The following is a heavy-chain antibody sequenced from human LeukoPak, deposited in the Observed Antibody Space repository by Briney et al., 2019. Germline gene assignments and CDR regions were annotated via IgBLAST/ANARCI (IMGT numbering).Heavy chain of an antibody. CDR3: AKDLSLYCGGDCYRNEFYFDY. D-gene: IGHD2-21*02. V-gene: IGHV4-59*01. CDR1: GGSITSYY. J-gene: IGHJ4*02. CDR2: IYYSGST. Sequence: SETLSLTCTVSGGSITSYYWSWIRQPPGKGLECIGYIYYSGSTYYNPSLKSRVTISVDTSKNQFSLKLSSVTAADTAVYYCAKDLSLYCGGDCYRNEFYFDYWGQGTLVTVSS.